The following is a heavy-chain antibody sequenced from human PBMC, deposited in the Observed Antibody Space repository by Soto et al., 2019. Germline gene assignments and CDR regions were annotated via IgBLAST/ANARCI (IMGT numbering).Heavy chain of an antibody. V-gene: IGHV1-69*06. J-gene: IGHJ4*02. CDR2: IIPIFGTA. Sequence: QVQLVQSGAEVKKPGSSVKVSCKASGGTFSSYAISWVRQAPGQGLEWMGGIIPIFGTANYAQKFQGRVTITADKSTSTAYMELSSLRSEDTAVYYCARERADYGSGSYSPFDYWGQGTLVTVSS. D-gene: IGHD3-10*01. CDR3: ARERADYGSGSYSPFDY. CDR1: GGTFSSYA.